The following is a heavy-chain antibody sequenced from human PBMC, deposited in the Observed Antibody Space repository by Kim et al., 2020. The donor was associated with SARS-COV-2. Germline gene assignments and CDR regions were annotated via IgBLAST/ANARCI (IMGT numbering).Heavy chain of an antibody. Sequence: TSHAQKLQGRVTMTRDTSTSTVYMDLSSLRSEDTAVYYCVSGTVYYGMDVWGQGTTVTVSS. J-gene: IGHJ6*02. D-gene: IGHD1-1*01. CDR2: T. CDR3: VSGTVYYGMDV. V-gene: IGHV1-46*01.